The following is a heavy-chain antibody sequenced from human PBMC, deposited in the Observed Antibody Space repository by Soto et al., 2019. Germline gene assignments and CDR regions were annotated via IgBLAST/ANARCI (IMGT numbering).Heavy chain of an antibody. CDR3: ARAGDTSMVYAFDI. CDR1: GFTFSSYW. CDR2: INSDGSST. Sequence: EVQLVESGGGLVQPGGSLRLSCAASGFTFSSYWMHWVRQAPGKGLVWVSRINSDGSSTSYADSVKGRFTISRDNAKNTLYLQMNSLRAEDTAVYYCARAGDTSMVYAFDIWGQGTVVTVSS. V-gene: IGHV3-74*01. J-gene: IGHJ3*02. D-gene: IGHD5-18*01.